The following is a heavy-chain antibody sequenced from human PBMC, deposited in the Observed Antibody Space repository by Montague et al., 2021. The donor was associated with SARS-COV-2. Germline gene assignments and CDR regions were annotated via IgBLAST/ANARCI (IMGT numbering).Heavy chain of an antibody. V-gene: IGHV3-15*04. CDR3: TTYASGSPAY. Sequence: SLRLSCAASGFTVTDTYMTWVRQAPGKGLGWVGRIESKIVGGTIDYAAPVKDRFTISRDDSRNTLYLQMDSLNTDDTAVYYCTTYASGSPAYWGQGTLVTVSS. D-gene: IGHD1-26*01. J-gene: IGHJ4*02. CDR1: GFTVTDTY. CDR2: IESKIVGGTI.